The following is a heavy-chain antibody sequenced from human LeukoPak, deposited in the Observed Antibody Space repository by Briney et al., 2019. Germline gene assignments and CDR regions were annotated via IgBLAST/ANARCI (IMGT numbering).Heavy chain of an antibody. CDR1: GGSFSGYY. CDR2: INHSGST. CDR3: ARDTIRYYYMDV. D-gene: IGHD2-2*02. V-gene: IGHV4-34*01. Sequence: SETLSLTCAVYGGSFSGYYWSWIRQPPGKGLEWIGEINHSGSTNYNPSLKSRVTISVDTSKNQFSLKLSSVTAADTAVYYCARDTIRYYYMDVWGKGTTVTVSS. J-gene: IGHJ6*03.